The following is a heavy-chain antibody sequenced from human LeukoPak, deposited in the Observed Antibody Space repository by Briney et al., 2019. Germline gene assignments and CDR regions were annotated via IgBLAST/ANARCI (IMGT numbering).Heavy chain of an antibody. Sequence: GGSLRLSCAASGFTFSRFRMSWVRQPPGKGLEWVANINQDGSEKYYVDSVKDRFTISRDNAKNSLYLQMNSLRVEDTAVYYCAADPGDYWGQGTLVTVS. CDR2: INQDGSEK. D-gene: IGHD7-27*01. CDR3: AADPGDY. J-gene: IGHJ4*02. V-gene: IGHV3-7*01. CDR1: GFTFSRFR.